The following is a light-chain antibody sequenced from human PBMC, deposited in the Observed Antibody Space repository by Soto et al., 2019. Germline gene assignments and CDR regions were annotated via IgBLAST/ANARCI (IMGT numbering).Light chain of an antibody. CDR2: GAS. Sequence: TQSSSSFSASTGDRVTITCRASQGISSYLAWYQQKPGQAPRLLIYGASSRATGIPDRFSGSGSGTDFTLTISRLEPEDFAVYYCQQYGSSPITFGQGTDWRI. CDR3: QQYGSSPIT. CDR1: QGISSY. V-gene: IGKV3-20*01. J-gene: IGKJ5*01.